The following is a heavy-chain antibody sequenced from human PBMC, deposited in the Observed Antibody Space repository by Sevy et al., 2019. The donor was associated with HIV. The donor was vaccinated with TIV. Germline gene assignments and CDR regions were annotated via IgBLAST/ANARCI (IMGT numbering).Heavy chain of an antibody. CDR2: VSKEGTNK. D-gene: IGHD3-16*01. V-gene: IGHV3-30-3*01. Sequence: GGSLRLSCEASGFTFTRYAFHWVRQAPGKGLEWVAVVSKEGTNKYYADSVKGRFTISRDNSRNTLYLQMQSLRADDTDVYFCARDPHSVPHWGSFDSWGQGTLVTVSS. CDR3: ARDPHSVPHWGSFDS. CDR1: GFTFTRYA. J-gene: IGHJ4*02.